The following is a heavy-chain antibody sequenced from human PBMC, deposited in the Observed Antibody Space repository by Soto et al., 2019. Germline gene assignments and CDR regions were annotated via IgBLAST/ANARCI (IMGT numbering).Heavy chain of an antibody. Sequence: PSETLSLTCAVYGGSISDYYWSWIRQSPGKGLEWIGEIYHDGSTVYHPSLGSRVTISLDTSSTSNNQFSLKLSSVTATDTAVYYCARYCSSSTCNGAFDYWGQGTLVTVSS. D-gene: IGHD2-2*01. CDR3: ARYCSSSTCNGAFDY. CDR2: IYHDGST. J-gene: IGHJ4*02. V-gene: IGHV4-34*01. CDR1: GGSISDYY.